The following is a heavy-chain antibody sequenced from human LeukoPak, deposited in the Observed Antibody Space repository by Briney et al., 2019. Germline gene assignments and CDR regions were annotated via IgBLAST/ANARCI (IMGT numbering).Heavy chain of an antibody. Sequence: GGSLRLSCAASGFTFSSYAMSWVRQAPGKGLEWVSAISGSGGSTYYADSVKGRFTISRDNSKNTLYLQMNSLRAEDTAVYYCATQTPGLEWLLYSQGNAFDIWGQGTMVTVSS. CDR2: ISGSGGST. J-gene: IGHJ3*02. CDR3: ATQTPGLEWLLYSQGNAFDI. CDR1: GFTFSSYA. V-gene: IGHV3-23*01. D-gene: IGHD3-3*01.